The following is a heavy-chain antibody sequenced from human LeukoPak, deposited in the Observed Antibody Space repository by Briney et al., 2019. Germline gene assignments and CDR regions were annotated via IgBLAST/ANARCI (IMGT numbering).Heavy chain of an antibody. Sequence: GGSLRLSCVTSGFTFSRYVMSWVRQAPGKGLEWVSSVSESGSNRYYADSLKGRLSISRDNSKNMVYLQMGRLRAEDTATYYCAKDYYDISGSRYDFWGQGTLVTVSS. V-gene: IGHV3-23*01. J-gene: IGHJ4*02. D-gene: IGHD3-22*01. CDR3: AKDYYDISGSRYDF. CDR1: GFTFSRYV. CDR2: VSESGSNR.